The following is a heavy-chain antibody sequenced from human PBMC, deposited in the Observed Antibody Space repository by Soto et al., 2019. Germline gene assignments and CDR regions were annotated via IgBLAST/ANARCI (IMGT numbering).Heavy chain of an antibody. J-gene: IGHJ5*02. Sequence: SETLSLTCTVSGGSISSGDYYWSWIRQPPGKGLEWIGYIYYSGSTYYNPSLKSRVTISVDTSKNQFSLKLSSVTAADTAVYYCARGFIVLIPAAPVWFDPWGQGTLVTVSS. V-gene: IGHV4-30-4*01. CDR1: GGSISSGDYY. D-gene: IGHD2-2*01. CDR3: ARGFIVLIPAAPVWFDP. CDR2: IYYSGST.